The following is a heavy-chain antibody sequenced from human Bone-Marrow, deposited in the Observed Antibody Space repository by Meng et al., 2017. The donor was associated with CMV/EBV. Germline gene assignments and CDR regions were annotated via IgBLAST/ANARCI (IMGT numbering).Heavy chain of an antibody. CDR2: INPNSGGT. V-gene: IGHV1-2*02. J-gene: IGHJ5*02. CDR3: ARVGLYDFWSGYYFNWFDP. Sequence: TFAGYYMHWVRQAPGQGLEWMGWINPNSGGTNYAQKFQGRVTMTRDTSISTAYMELSRLRSDDTAVYYCARVGLYDFWSGYYFNWFDPWGQGTLVTVSS. D-gene: IGHD3-3*01. CDR1: TFAGYY.